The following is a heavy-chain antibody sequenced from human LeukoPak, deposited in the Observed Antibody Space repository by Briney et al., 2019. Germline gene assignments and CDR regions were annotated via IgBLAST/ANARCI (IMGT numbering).Heavy chain of an antibody. CDR1: GYTFISYD. Sequence: ASVKVSCKASGYTFISYDINWVRQATGQGLEWMGWMNPNSGNTGYAQKFQGRVTMTRNTSISTAYMELSSLRSEDTAVYYCATRGATSPPNINCGGDCYTRNWFDPWGQGTQVTVSS. V-gene: IGHV1-8*01. CDR2: MNPNSGNT. J-gene: IGHJ5*02. D-gene: IGHD2-21*01. CDR3: ATRGATSPPNINCGGDCYTRNWFDP.